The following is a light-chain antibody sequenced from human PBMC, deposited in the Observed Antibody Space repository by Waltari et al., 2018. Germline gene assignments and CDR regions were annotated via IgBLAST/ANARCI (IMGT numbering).Light chain of an antibody. CDR1: GSDLGTYNF. V-gene: IGLV2-14*01. J-gene: IGLJ2*01. Sequence: QSAMTQPASVSGSPGQSITISCTGTGSDLGTYNFVSWYQQFPGTAPKLIIYEVRNRPSGVTNRFSGSKSGNTASLTISGLQPEDEADYYCSSYRGGSSLVFGGGTKLTV. CDR2: EVR. CDR3: SSYRGGSSLV.